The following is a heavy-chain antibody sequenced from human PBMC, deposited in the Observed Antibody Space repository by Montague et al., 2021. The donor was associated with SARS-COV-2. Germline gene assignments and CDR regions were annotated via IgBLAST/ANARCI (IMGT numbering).Heavy chain of an antibody. CDR3: ARDYGDYSYYYGLDV. J-gene: IGHJ6*02. V-gene: IGHV4-61*02. CDR1: GGSIRSGSYY. D-gene: IGHD4-17*01. CDR2: IYSSGST. Sequence: TLSPTCTVSGGSIRSGSYYWSWIRQPAGKGLEWIGRIYSSGSTNYNPCLKSRVTMSVDTSKNQFSLKLSSVTAADTAVYYCARDYGDYSYYYGLDVWGQGTTVTVSS.